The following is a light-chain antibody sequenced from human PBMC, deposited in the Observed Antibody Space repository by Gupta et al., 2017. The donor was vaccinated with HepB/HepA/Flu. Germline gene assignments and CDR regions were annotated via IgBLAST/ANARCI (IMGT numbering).Light chain of an antibody. CDR3: HQSNTLPDT. CDR1: QYIADS. CDR2: FAS. Sequence: EIVLTQSPDFQSVTPKEKVTITCRASQYIADSLHWYQQKPGQSPKLLIRFASQSFSGVPSRFRGSGSGTDFTLTIHSLEAEDAATYYCHQSNTLPDTFGQGTKLEI. V-gene: IGKV6-21*01. J-gene: IGKJ2*01.